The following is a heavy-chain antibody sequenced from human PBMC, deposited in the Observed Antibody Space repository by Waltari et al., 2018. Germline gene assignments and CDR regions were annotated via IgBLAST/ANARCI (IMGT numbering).Heavy chain of an antibody. CDR1: GGFISSKNW. D-gene: IGHD4-17*01. CDR3: ARGDDYGDLDAFDI. Sequence: QVQLQESGPGLVKPSGTLSLTCAVSGGFISSKNWRSWVRQPPGKGLEWIGEIYHRGRTNYNPSLKSRVTISVDKSKNHFSVKVSSVTAADTAVYYCARGDDYGDLDAFDIWGQGTMVTVSS. J-gene: IGHJ3*02. CDR2: IYHRGRT. V-gene: IGHV4-4*02.